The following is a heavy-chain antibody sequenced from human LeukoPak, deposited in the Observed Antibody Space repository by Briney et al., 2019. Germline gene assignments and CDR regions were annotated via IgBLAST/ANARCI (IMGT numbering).Heavy chain of an antibody. D-gene: IGHD3-3*01. CDR1: GGTFSSYA. CDR2: IIPIFGTA. Sequence: SVKVSCKASGGTFSSYAISWVRQAPGQGLEWMGGIIPIFGTANYAQKFQGRVTITTDESTSTAYMELSSLRSEDTAVYYCARDTYYDFWSGLDYWGQGTLVTVSS. V-gene: IGHV1-69*05. CDR3: ARDTYYDFWSGLDY. J-gene: IGHJ4*02.